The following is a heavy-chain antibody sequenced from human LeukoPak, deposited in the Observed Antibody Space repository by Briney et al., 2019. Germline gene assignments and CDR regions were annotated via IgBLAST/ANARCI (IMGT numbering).Heavy chain of an antibody. CDR3: ASYDRGIQGYSIGSFDY. D-gene: IGHD4-11*01. CDR1: GGSFSGYY. V-gene: IGHV4-34*01. J-gene: IGHJ4*02. Sequence: SETLSLTCAVYGGSFSGYYWSWIRQPPGKGLEWIGEINHSGSTNYNPSLKSRVTISVDTSKNQLSLKLSSVTAADTAVYYCASYDRGIQGYSIGSFDYWGQGTLVTVSS. CDR2: INHSGST.